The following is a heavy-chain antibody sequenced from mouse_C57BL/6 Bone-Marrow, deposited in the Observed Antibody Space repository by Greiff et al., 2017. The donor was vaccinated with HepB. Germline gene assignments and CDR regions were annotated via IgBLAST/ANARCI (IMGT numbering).Heavy chain of an antibody. D-gene: IGHD2-3*01. V-gene: IGHV1-26*01. CDR3: ARDGYYWELFAY. CDR1: GYTFTDYY. J-gene: IGHJ3*01. CDR2: INPNNGGT. Sequence: VQLQQSGPELVKPGASVKISCKASGYTFTDYYMNWVKQSHGKSLEWIGDINPNNGGTSYNQKFKGKATLTVDKSSSTAYMELRSLTSEDSAVYYCARDGYYWELFAYWGQGTLVTVSA.